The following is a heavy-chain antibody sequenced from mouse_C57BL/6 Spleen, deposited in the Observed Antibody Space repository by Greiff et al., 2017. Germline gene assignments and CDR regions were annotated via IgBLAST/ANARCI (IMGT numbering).Heavy chain of an antibody. CDR2: IDPEDGET. CDR3: ASDSNYWYFDV. Sequence: VQLQQSGAELVKPGASVKLSCTASGFNIKDYYMYWVKQRTEQGLEWIGRIDPEDGETKYAAKFQGKATITADTSSNTAYLQLSSLTSEDTAVYYCASDSNYWYFDVWGTGTTVTVSS. V-gene: IGHV14-2*01. CDR1: GFNIKDYY. D-gene: IGHD2-5*01. J-gene: IGHJ1*03.